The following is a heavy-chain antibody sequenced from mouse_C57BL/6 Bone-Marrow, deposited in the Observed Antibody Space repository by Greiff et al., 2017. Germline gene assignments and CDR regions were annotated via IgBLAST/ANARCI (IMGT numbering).Heavy chain of an antibody. V-gene: IGHV1-59*01. CDR2: IDPSASYT. D-gene: IGHD2-3*01. J-gene: IGHJ3*01. CDR1: GYTFTSYW. CDR3: AREDGYYLAY. Sequence: QVQLQQPGAELVRPGTSVKLSCKASGYTFTSYWMHWVKQRPGQGLEWIGVIDPSASYTNYNQKFKGKATLTVDTSSSTAYMPLSSLTSEDSAVYYCAREDGYYLAYWGQGTLVTVSA.